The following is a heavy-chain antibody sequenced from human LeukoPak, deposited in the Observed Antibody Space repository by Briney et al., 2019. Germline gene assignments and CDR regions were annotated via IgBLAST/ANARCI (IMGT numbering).Heavy chain of an antibody. CDR1: GFTFSSYG. V-gene: IGHV3-30*02. CDR3: AKENSSIAARPPVY. D-gene: IGHD6-6*01. J-gene: IGHJ4*02. CDR2: IRYDGSNK. Sequence: GGSLRLSCAASGFTFSSYGMHRVRQAPGKGLEWVAFIRYDGSNKYYADSVKGRFTISRDNSKNTLYLQMNSLRAEDTAVYYCAKENSSIAARPPVYWGQGTLVTVSS.